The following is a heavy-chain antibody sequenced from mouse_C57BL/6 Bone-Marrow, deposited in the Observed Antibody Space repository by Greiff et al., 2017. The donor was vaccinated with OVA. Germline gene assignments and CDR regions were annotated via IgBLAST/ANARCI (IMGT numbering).Heavy chain of an antibody. V-gene: IGHV1-81*01. CDR3: ARELTTVVALDY. D-gene: IGHD1-1*01. CDR1: GYTFTSYG. Sequence: VKLQESGAELARPGASVKLSCKASGYTFTSYGISWVKQRTGQGLEWIGEIYPRSGNTYYNEKFKGKATLTADKSSSTAYMELRSLTSEDSAVYFCARELTTVVALDYWGQGTTLTVSS. J-gene: IGHJ2*01. CDR2: IYPRSGNT.